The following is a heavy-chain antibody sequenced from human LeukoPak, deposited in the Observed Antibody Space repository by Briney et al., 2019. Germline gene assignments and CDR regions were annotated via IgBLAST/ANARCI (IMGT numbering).Heavy chain of an antibody. CDR1: GGTFSSYA. J-gene: IGHJ4*02. CDR3: ASRMDKGRGYSYGVDY. D-gene: IGHD5-18*01. CDR2: IIPIFGTA. Sequence: SVKVSCKASGGTFSSYAISWVRQAPGQGLEWMGGIIPIFGTANYAQKFQGRVTITADKSTSTAHMELSSLRSEDTAVYYCASRMDKGRGYSYGVDYWGQGTLVTVSS. V-gene: IGHV1-69*06.